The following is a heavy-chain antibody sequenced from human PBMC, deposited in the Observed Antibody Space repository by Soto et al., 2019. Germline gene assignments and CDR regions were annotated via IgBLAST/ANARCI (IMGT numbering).Heavy chain of an antibody. D-gene: IGHD2-15*01. CDR2: ISSSSSSI. J-gene: IGHJ4*02. Sequence: EVQLVESGGDLVQPGGSLRLSCGASGFIFSSYNMNWVRQAPGKGLEWVSYISSSSSSIYYADSVKGRFTISRDNAKNXXYLQMNSLRAEDTAVYYCARYCSGGTCYSSGGMDYWGQGTLVTVSS. V-gene: IGHV3-48*01. CDR1: GFIFSSYN. CDR3: ARYCSGGTCYSSGGMDY.